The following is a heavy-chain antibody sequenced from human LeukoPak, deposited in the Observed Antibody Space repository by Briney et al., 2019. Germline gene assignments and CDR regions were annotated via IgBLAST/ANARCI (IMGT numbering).Heavy chain of an antibody. Sequence: GGSLRLSCVVSGLRFRNYGMHWVRQAPGKGLEWVAVIYYDGSNQYYVDSVKGRFTVPRDNAKNTLYLQMDSLRAEDTAVYYCATDRNSGKYYDYWGQGTLVTVSS. CDR1: GLRFRNYG. CDR3: ATDRNSGKYYDY. J-gene: IGHJ4*02. D-gene: IGHD1-26*01. CDR2: IYYDGSNQ. V-gene: IGHV3-33*01.